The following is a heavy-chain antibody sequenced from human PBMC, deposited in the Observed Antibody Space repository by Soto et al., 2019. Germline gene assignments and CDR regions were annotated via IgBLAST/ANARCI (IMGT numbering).Heavy chain of an antibody. CDR1: GGTFSSYA. V-gene: IGHV1-69*01. CDR3: ARVDSSGYYYFLGAFDI. D-gene: IGHD3-22*01. CDR2: IIPIFGTA. Sequence: QVQLVQSGAEVKKPGSSVKVSCKASGGTFSSYAISWVRQAPGQGLEWMGGIIPIFGTANYAQKFQGRVMITADESTSTAYMELSSLRSEDTAVYYCARVDSSGYYYFLGAFDIWGQGTMVTVSS. J-gene: IGHJ3*02.